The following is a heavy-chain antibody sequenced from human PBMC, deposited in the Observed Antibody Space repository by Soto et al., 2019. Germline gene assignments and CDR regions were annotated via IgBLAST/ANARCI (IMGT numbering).Heavy chain of an antibody. CDR1: FGSFRVISVF. D-gene: IGHD1-20*01. J-gene: IGHJ4*02. CDR3: ARITGRHLDY. CDR2: VDYSGTA. Sequence: PLETLSFAYTVSFGSFRVISVFWGPPRQPPGKGLEWIGNVDYSGTAYSSPPLATRVTFNVDTSKNQFSLALYSLTAADTAVYSCARITGRHLDYWGQG. V-gene: IGHV4-39*01.